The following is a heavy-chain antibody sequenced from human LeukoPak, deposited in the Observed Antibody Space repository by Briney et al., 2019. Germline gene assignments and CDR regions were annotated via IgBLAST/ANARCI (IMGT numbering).Heavy chain of an antibody. Sequence: PSETLSLTCTVSGGSISSSSYYWGWIRQPPGKGLEWIGSIYYSGSTYYNPSLKSRVTISVDTSKNQFSLKLSSVTAADTAVYYCARSYYDFWSGYLGGAEYFQHWARAPWSPSPQ. V-gene: IGHV4-39*01. J-gene: IGHJ1*01. CDR1: GGSISSSSYY. D-gene: IGHD3-3*01. CDR3: ARSYYDFWSGYLGGAEYFQH. CDR2: IYYSGST.